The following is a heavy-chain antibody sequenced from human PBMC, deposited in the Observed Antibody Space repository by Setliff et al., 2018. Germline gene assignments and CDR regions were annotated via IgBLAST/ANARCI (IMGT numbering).Heavy chain of an antibody. Sequence: SETLSLTCTVSGGSVNSGYDNWNWLRQPAGKGLEWIGHINRRGSTNFSPSLKSRVTISLDTSKNQFSLNLTSVTAADTAVYYCARGRNIAARLVDSWGQGTLVTVSS. CDR2: INRRGST. V-gene: IGHV4-61*09. J-gene: IGHJ4*02. CDR1: GGSVNSGYDN. CDR3: ARGRNIAARLVDS. D-gene: IGHD6-6*01.